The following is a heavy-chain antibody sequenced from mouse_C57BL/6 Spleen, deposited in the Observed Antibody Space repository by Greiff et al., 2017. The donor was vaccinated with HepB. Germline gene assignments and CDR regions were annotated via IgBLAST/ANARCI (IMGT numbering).Heavy chain of an antibody. CDR2: ISSGSSTI. CDR3: ARNYRYYAMDY. J-gene: IGHJ4*01. Sequence: DVKLVESGGGLVKPGGSLKLSCAASGFTFSDYGMHWVRQAPEKGLEWVAYISSGSSTIYYADTVKGRFTISRDNAKNTLFLQMTSLRSEDTAMYYCARNYRYYAMDYWGQGTSVTVSS. CDR1: GFTFSDYG. D-gene: IGHD2-14*01. V-gene: IGHV5-17*01.